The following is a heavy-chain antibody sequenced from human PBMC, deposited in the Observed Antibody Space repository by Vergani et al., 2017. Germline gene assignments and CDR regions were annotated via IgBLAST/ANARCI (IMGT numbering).Heavy chain of an antibody. D-gene: IGHD4-23*01. CDR3: AQDGWELIEYFYYMDV. CDR1: GFTFSNYW. J-gene: IGHJ6*03. CDR2: INSDGDST. V-gene: IGHV3-74*01. Sequence: VQLVESGGGLVQPGGSLRLSCTASGFTFSNYWMQWVRQAPGKGLIWVSRINSDGDSTSYAGSVKGRFTISRDNAKNTLYLQMDSLRAEDTAVYYCAQDGWELIEYFYYMDVWGKGTTVTVSS.